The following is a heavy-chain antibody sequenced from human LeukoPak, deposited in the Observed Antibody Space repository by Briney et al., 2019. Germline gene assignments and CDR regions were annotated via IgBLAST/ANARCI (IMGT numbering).Heavy chain of an antibody. V-gene: IGHV3-23*01. CDR3: AKDPGDTMMGRSGSY. J-gene: IGHJ4*02. CDR1: GVTFSSYA. Sequence: GGALRVSCAASGVTFSSYAMSWGCEGPGEGVGRVSPISGSGGSTYYADSLKGRFTISRDNSKNTLCLQMNSLRAEDTAVYYCAKDPGDTMMGRSGSYWGQGTLVTVSS. CDR2: ISGSGGST. D-gene: IGHD3-22*01.